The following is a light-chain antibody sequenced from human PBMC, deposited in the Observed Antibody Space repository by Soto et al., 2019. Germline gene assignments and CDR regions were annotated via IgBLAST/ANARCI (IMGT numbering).Light chain of an antibody. J-gene: IGLJ1*01. CDR3: SSHTISSALQV. CDR2: GVS. CDR1: SSDVGGHNF. V-gene: IGLV2-14*01. Sequence: QSVLTQPASVSGSPGQSITISCTGTSSDVGGHNFVSWYQHHPGKAPKLMIYGVSNRPSGVSNRFSGSKSGNTASLTISGLQADDEADYYCSSHTISSALQVFGTGTKLTVL.